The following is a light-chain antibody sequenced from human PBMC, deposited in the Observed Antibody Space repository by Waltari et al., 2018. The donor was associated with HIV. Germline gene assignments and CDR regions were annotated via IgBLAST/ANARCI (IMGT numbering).Light chain of an antibody. CDR2: AAT. J-gene: IGKJ1*01. V-gene: IGKV1-39*01. CDR3: QQSYSIPWT. CDR1: LSINNY. Sequence: DIQMTQSSSSLSASVGDGVTLTCRANLSINNYLNWYQRKPGKAPRLLLFAATSLQSGVPSRFSGSGSGTDFTLTISSLLLEDFATYYCQQSYSIPWTFGQGTKVEIK.